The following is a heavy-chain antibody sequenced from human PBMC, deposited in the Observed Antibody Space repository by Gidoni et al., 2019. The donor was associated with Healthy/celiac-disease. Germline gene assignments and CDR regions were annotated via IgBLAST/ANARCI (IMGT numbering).Heavy chain of an antibody. CDR1: GFTFSSYD. J-gene: IGHJ4*02. CDR2: IGTAGDT. V-gene: IGHV3-13*04. D-gene: IGHD3-10*01. Sequence: EVQLVESGGGLVQPGGSLRLSCAASGFTFSSYDMHWVRQATGKGREWVSAIGTAGDTYYPGSVKGRFTISRENAKNSLYLQMNSLRAGDTAVYYCARGGGLLWFGELFSWGQGTLVTVSS. CDR3: ARGGGLLWFGELFS.